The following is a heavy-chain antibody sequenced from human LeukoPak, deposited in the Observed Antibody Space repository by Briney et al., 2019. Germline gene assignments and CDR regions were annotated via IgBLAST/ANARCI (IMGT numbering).Heavy chain of an antibody. D-gene: IGHD3-3*01. J-gene: IGHJ4*02. CDR3: ARDHAPVDDFWSGYSKPDY. CDR2: ISYDGSNK. CDR1: GFTFSSYA. Sequence: PGRSLRLSCAASGFTFSSYAMHWVRQAPAKGLEWVAVISYDGSNKYYADSVKGRFTISRDNSKNTLYLQMNSLRAEDTAVYYCARDHAPVDDFWSGYSKPDYWGQGTLVTVSS. V-gene: IGHV3-30-3*01.